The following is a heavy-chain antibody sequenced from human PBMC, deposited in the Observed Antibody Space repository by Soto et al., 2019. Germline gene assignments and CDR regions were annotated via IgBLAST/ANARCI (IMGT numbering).Heavy chain of an antibody. V-gene: IGHV4-30-2*01. D-gene: IGHD3-10*01. Sequence: TLSLTCAVSGGSIGGVGYSWSWIRQPPGGGLEWIGYMYHSGTFLKSPSLKTRLTMSLDRSKNQFSLTLNSMTAADTAVYYGARAQFYSGSGNYNNLMFDAWGQGIQVT. CDR1: GGSIGGVGYS. CDR2: MYHSGTF. J-gene: IGHJ5*02. CDR3: ARAQFYSGSGNYNNLMFDA.